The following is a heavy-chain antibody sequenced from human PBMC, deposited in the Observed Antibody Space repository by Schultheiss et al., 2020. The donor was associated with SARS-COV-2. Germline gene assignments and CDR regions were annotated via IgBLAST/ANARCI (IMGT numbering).Heavy chain of an antibody. CDR1: GGSISSYY. CDR3: ARGQGIQLWLEYYFDY. V-gene: IGHV4-59*12. D-gene: IGHD5-18*01. CDR2: IYYSGST. Sequence: SETLSLTCTVSGGSISSYYWSWIRQPPGKGLEWIGSIYYSGSTNYNPSPKSRVTISVDTSKNQFSLQLNSVTPEDTAVYYCARGQGIQLWLEYYFDYWGQGTLVTVSS. J-gene: IGHJ4*02.